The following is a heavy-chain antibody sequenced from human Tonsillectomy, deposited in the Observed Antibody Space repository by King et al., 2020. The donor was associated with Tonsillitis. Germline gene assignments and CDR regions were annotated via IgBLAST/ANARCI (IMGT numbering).Heavy chain of an antibody. D-gene: IGHD3-9*01. CDR3: ARVYYYDILTDAFYI. J-gene: IGHJ3*02. CDR2: INSDGSST. Sequence: VQLVESGGGLVQPGGSLRLSYAASGFTFSSYWMHWVRHAPGKGLVWVSRINSDGSSTSYADSVKGRFTISRDNAKNTLYLQMNSLRAEDTAVYCCARVYYYDILTDAFYIWGQGTMVTVSS. CDR1: GFTFSSYW. V-gene: IGHV3-74*01.